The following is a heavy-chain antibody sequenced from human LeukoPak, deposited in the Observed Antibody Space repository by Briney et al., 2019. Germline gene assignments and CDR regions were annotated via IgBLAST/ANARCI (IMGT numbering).Heavy chain of an antibody. D-gene: IGHD2-15*01. Sequence: ASVKVSCKASGYSFTGHYMHWVRQAPGQGLEWMGWINPKSGGTNYAQKFQGRVTMTRDTSISTAYMDMSSLRSDDTAVYYCARGREVVVAATLPYDYWGQGTLVTVSS. CDR3: ARGREVVVAATLPYDY. J-gene: IGHJ4*02. CDR1: GYSFTGHY. V-gene: IGHV1-2*02. CDR2: INPKSGGT.